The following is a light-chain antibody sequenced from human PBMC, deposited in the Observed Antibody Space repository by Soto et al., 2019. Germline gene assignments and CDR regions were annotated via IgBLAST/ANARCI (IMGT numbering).Light chain of an antibody. Sequence: QSALTQSPSVSGSPGQSVTISCTGTTSDVGGYNYVSWYQQHPGKAPKLMIYEVNKRPSGVPDRFSGSKSGNTASLTVSGLQADDEADYYCSSYAGSTPVIFGGGTKLTVL. CDR3: SSYAGSTPVI. CDR2: EVN. V-gene: IGLV2-8*01. CDR1: TSDVGGYNY. J-gene: IGLJ2*01.